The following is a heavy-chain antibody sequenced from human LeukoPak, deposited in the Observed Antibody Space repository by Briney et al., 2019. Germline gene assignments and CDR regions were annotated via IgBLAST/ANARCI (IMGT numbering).Heavy chain of an antibody. CDR3: ARLDIVVVVAARGSHAFDI. D-gene: IGHD2-15*01. CDR1: GRTFSSYA. V-gene: IGHV1-69*04. Sequence: GASVKVSCKAAGRTFSSYAISWVRQAPGQGLEWMGRILPILGIANYAQKFQGRVTITADKSTSAAYMELSSLRSEDTAVYYCARLDIVVVVAARGSHAFDIWGQGTMVTVSS. J-gene: IGHJ3*02. CDR2: ILPILGIA.